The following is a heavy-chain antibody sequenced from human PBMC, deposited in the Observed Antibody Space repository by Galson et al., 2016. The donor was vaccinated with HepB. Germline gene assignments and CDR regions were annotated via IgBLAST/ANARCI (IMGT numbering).Heavy chain of an antibody. CDR2: IAWDDDE. V-gene: IGHV2-70*01. Sequence: PALVKPTQTLTLTCSFSGFSLNTTGMCVSWIRQPPGRALEWLALIAWDDDEYYSTPLKTRLTISKDTAKNQVVLTVTNMDPIDTATYYCARSGYSSSWFYFDHWGQGTQVTVSS. D-gene: IGHD6-13*01. CDR3: ARSGYSSSWFYFDH. CDR1: GFSLNTTGMC. J-gene: IGHJ4*02.